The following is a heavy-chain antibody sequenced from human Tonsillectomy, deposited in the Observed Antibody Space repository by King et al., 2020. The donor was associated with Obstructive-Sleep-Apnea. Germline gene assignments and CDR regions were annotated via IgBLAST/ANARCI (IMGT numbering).Heavy chain of an antibody. CDR3: ARRGDYLDY. V-gene: IGHV4-59*08. CDR2: IYYSGST. J-gene: IGHJ4*02. Sequence: VQLQESGPGLVKPSETLSLTCTVSGGSISSYYWSLIRQPPGKGLEWIGYIYYSGSTNYNPSLKSRVTISVDTSKNQFSLKLSSVTAADTAVYYCARRGDYLDYWGQGTLVTVSS. CDR1: GGSISSYY.